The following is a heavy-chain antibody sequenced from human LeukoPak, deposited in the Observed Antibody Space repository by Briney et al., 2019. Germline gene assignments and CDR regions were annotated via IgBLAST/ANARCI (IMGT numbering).Heavy chain of an antibody. CDR3: ARDRGVSGFDY. D-gene: IGHD6-13*01. CDR2: ISGGGDMT. J-gene: IGHJ4*02. Sequence: GGSLRLSCAASGFTFSSYAMSWVRQGPGEGLEWVSAISGGGDMTHYTDSVKGRFTISRDNSRNVLYLQMNSLRADDAAIYYCARDRGVSGFDYWGQGTLVTVSS. CDR1: GFTFSSYA. V-gene: IGHV3-23*01.